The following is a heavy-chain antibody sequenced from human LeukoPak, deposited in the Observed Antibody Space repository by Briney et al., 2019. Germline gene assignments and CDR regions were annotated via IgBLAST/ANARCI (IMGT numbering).Heavy chain of an antibody. CDR1: GFTFSSYA. J-gene: IGHJ4*02. CDR3: ARAHYYDSSGLDN. Sequence: GGSLRLSCAASGFTFSSYAMSWVRQAPGKGLEWVSYISSSGSTKDYADSVKGRFTVSRDNAKNSLFPQMNSLRVEDTAVYYCARAHYYDSSGLDNWGQGTLVTVSS. D-gene: IGHD3-22*01. V-gene: IGHV3-48*03. CDR2: ISSSGSTK.